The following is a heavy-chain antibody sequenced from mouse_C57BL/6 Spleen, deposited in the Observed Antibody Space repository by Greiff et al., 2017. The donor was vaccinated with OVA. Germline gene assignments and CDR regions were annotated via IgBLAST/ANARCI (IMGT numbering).Heavy chain of an antibody. V-gene: IGHV1-72*01. CDR3: ARAITTVVATGYFDV. J-gene: IGHJ1*03. CDR1: GYTFTSYW. D-gene: IGHD1-1*01. CDR2: IDPNSGGT. Sequence: VQLKQPGAELVKPGASVKLSCKASGYTFTSYWMHWVKQRPGRGLEWIGRIDPNSGGTKYNEKFKSKATLTVDKPSSTAYMQLSSLTSEDSAVYYCARAITTVVATGYFDVWGTGTTVTVSS.